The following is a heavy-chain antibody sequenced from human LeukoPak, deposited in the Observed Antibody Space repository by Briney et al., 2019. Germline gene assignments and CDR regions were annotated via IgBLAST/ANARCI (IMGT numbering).Heavy chain of an antibody. V-gene: IGHV3-21*01. CDR1: GFTFTSYS. CDR2: ISSSSSYI. J-gene: IGHJ6*03. CDR3: ARGMATIDGYYYYMDV. D-gene: IGHD5-24*01. Sequence: GGSLRLSCAASGFTFTSYSMNWVRQAPGKGLEWVSSISSSSSYIYYADSVKGRFTISRDNAKNSLYLQMNSLRAEDTAVYYCARGMATIDGYYYYMDVWGKGTTVTVSS.